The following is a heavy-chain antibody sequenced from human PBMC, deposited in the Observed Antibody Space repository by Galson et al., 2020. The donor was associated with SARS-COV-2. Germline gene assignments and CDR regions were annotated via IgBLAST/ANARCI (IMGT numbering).Heavy chain of an antibody. CDR2: INHSGST. CDR1: GGSFSGYY. CDR3: ARGQVLRYFDWLLLSGGMDV. J-gene: IGHJ6*02. Sequence: SETLSLTCAVYGGSFSGYYWSWIRQPPGKGLEWIGEINHSGSTNYNPSLKSRVTISVDTSKNQFSLKLSSVTAADTAVYYCARGQVLRYFDWLLLSGGMDVWGQGTTVTVSS. D-gene: IGHD3-9*01. V-gene: IGHV4-34*01.